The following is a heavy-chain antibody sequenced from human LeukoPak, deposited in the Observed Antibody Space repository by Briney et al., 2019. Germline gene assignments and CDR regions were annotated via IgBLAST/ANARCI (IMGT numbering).Heavy chain of an antibody. V-gene: IGHV3-23*01. J-gene: IGHJ4*02. CDR3: AKGGSYAPLDY. Sequence: GGSLRLSCAASGFTFSSSAMTWVRQAPGKALEGVSAINNVGYDTIYRDSLKRRFTISRDNSKNTPYLQMYSLRAEDTAVYYCAKGGSYAPLDYWGQGTLVTVSS. D-gene: IGHD1-26*01. CDR2: INNVGYDT. CDR1: GFTFSSSA.